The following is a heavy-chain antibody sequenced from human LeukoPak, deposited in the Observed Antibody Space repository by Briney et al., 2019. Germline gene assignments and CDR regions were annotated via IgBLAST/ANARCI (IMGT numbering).Heavy chain of an antibody. CDR2: ISAYNGTT. J-gene: IGHJ4*02. V-gene: IGHV1-18*01. D-gene: IGHD1-26*01. Sequence: GASVKVSCKASGYTFTTYGISWVRQAPGQGLEGRGWISAYNGTTNYAQKLQLRVTMTTDTSTSKAYMELRSMRSDDAAVYYCARDRVVGALDYWGQGTLVTVSS. CDR3: ARDRVVGALDY. CDR1: GYTFTTYG.